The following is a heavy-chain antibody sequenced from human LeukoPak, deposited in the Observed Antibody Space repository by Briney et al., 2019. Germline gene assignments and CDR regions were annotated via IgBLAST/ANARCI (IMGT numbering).Heavy chain of an antibody. CDR1: GYSFTSYW. CDR3: ARPPYSGILHAFDI. J-gene: IGHJ3*02. CDR2: IYPGDSDT. Sequence: GESLKISCKGSGYSFTSYWIGWVRQLPGKGLEWMGFIYPGDSDTRDSPSFQGQVTISADKSISTAYLQWSSLKASDTAMYYCARPPYSGILHAFDIWGQGTMVTDSS. V-gene: IGHV5-51*01. D-gene: IGHD1-26*01.